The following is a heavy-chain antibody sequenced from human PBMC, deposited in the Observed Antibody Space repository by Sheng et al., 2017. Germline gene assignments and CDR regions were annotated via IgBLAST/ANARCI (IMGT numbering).Heavy chain of an antibody. Sequence: EVQLLDSGGGLVQPGGFLRLSCVASGFRFSGQAMNWVRQAPGKGLEWVSEISGSGDDTYYADSVKGRFTISRDNDKNTLDLLMGNLGVEDTALYYCVRGDRATTWPFEDWGQGTLVTVSS. D-gene: IGHD2-2*01. CDR3: VRGDRATTWPFED. J-gene: IGHJ4*02. CDR2: ISGSGDDT. V-gene: IGHV3-23*01. CDR1: GFRFSGQA.